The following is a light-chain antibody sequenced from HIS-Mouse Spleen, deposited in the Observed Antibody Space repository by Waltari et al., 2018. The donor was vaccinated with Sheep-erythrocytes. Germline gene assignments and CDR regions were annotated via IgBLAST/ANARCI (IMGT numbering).Light chain of an antibody. CDR3: QAWDSSTAV. V-gene: IGLV3-1*01. CDR1: KSGDKY. Sequence: SYELTQPPSVSVSPGQTASITCSGDKSGDKYACWYQQKPGQSPVLVIYQDSKRPSGIPERVSGSNSGNTATLTISGTQAMDEADYYCQAWDSSTAVFGGGTKLTVL. CDR2: QDS. J-gene: IGLJ2*01.